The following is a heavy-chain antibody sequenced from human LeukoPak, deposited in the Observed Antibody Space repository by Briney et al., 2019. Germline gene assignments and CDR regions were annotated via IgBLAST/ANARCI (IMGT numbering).Heavy chain of an antibody. CDR1: GFTVSSNY. D-gene: IGHD3-10*01. CDR3: ARLWFGEEGGFDY. J-gene: IGHJ4*02. Sequence: PGGSLRLSCAASGFTVSSNYMSWVRQAPGKGLEWVSVIYSGGRIYYADSVKGRFTISRDNSKNTLYLQMNSLRAGDTAVYYCARLWFGEEGGFDYWGQGTLVTVSS. CDR2: IYSGGRI. V-gene: IGHV3-53*01.